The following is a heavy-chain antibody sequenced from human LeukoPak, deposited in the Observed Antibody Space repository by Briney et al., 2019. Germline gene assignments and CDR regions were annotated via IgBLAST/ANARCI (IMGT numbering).Heavy chain of an antibody. CDR2: ISGSGGST. CDR1: GFSFSSYA. CDR3: ARTGYSSSWPTSSIYYFDY. D-gene: IGHD6-13*01. V-gene: IGHV3-23*01. Sequence: GGSLRLSCAASGFSFSSYAMSWVRQAPGKGLEWVSGISGSGGSTNYADSVKGRFTISRDNSKNTLYLQMNSLRAEDTAVYYCARTGYSSSWPTSSIYYFDYWGQGTLVTVSS. J-gene: IGHJ4*02.